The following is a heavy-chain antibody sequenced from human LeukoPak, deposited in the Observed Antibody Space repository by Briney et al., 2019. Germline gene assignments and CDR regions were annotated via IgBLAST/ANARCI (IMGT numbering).Heavy chain of an antibody. V-gene: IGHV3-30-3*01. D-gene: IGHD6-13*01. J-gene: IGHJ4*02. Sequence: PGGSLRLSCAASGFTFGNYAFHWVRQSPGKGLEWVASISYDSYNIYYEESVKGRFTLSRDNSENTLYLQMNSLRLDDTAIYYCARGYQVPSGYDHRGQGTPVTVSS. CDR3: ARGYQVPSGYDH. CDR2: ISYDSYNI. CDR1: GFTFGNYA.